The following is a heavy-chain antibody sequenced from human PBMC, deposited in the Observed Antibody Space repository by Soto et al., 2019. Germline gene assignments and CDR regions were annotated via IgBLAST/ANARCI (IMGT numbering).Heavy chain of an antibody. CDR1: GFTFSSFW. V-gene: IGHV3-7*01. J-gene: IGHJ4*02. D-gene: IGHD3-3*01. CDR2: INQDGSEK. CDR3: ARDFGVQELDY. Sequence: EVQLVESGGGLVQPGGSLRLSCAASGFTFSSFWITWVRQAPGKGLEWVANINQDGSEKHYVDSVKGRFTLSRDNAENSVYLQMNSLRADDTAVYYCARDFGVQELDYWGQGTLVTVSA.